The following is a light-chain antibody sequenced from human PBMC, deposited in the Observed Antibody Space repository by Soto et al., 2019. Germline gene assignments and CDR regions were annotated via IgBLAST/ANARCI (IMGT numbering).Light chain of an antibody. CDR1: SSNIGSHY. V-gene: IGLV1-47*02. Sequence: QSVLTQPPSASGTPGQRVTISCSGSSSNIGSHYVYWYQQLPGTAPTLLIYSNNQRPSGVPDRFSGSKSGTSASLAISGLRSEDEADYYCAAWDDSLSGHWVFGGGTKLTVL. CDR2: SNN. J-gene: IGLJ3*02. CDR3: AAWDDSLSGHWV.